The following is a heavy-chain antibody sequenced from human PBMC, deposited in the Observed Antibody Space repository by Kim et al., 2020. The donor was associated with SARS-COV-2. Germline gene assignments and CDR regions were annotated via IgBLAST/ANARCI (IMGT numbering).Heavy chain of an antibody. V-gene: IGHV3-11*01. CDR2: ISSSGSTI. CDR3: ARDDRASVGDMRRDHYYGMDV. CDR1: GFTFSDYY. D-gene: IGHD1-26*01. Sequence: GGSLRLSCAASGFTFSDYYMSWIRQAPGKGLEWVSYISSSGSTIYYADSVKGRFTISRDNAKNSLYLQMNSLRAEDTAVYYCARDDRASVGDMRRDHYYGMDVWGQGTTVTVSS. J-gene: IGHJ6*02.